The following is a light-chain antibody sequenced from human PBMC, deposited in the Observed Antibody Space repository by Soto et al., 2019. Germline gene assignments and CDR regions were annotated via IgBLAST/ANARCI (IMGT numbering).Light chain of an antibody. CDR1: SSDVGGDNY. J-gene: IGLJ2*01. CDR2: EVS. Sequence: QSALTQPPSASGSPGQSVTISCTGTSSDVGGDNYVSWYQQYPGEAPKLMIYEVSKRPSGVPDRFSGSKSGNTASLTVSGLEAEDEDDYYCSSYAGSRFVVFGGGTKVTVL. V-gene: IGLV2-8*01. CDR3: SSYAGSRFVV.